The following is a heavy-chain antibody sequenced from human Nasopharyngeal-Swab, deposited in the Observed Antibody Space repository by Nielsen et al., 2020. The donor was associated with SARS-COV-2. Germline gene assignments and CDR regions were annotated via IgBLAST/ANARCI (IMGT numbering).Heavy chain of an antibody. CDR2: IYYSGST. J-gene: IGHJ6*03. CDR3: ARDPGTLYYYYYMDV. V-gene: IGHV4-59*01. Sequence: WIRQPPGKGLEWIGYIYYSGSTNYNPSLKSRVNISVDRSKTQFYLKLNSVTAADTAVYFCARDPGTLYYYYYMDVWGKGTTVPSP.